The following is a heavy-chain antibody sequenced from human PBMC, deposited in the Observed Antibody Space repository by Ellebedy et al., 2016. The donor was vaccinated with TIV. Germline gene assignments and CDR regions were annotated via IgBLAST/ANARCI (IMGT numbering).Heavy chain of an antibody. J-gene: IGHJ4*02. CDR2: IYYTGST. V-gene: IGHV4-59*12. D-gene: IGHD2-2*01. CDR1: GDSISTYY. CDR3: ARGGGTSERAFDY. Sequence: SETLSLXXTVSGDSISTYYWSWIRQPPGKGLEWIGYIYYTGSTKYNPSLKSRVTMSVDTSKNQFSLKLSSVTAADTAVYYCARGGGTSERAFDYWGQGTLVTVSS.